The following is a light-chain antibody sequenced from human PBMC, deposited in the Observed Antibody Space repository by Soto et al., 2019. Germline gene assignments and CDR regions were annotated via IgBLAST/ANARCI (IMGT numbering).Light chain of an antibody. CDR1: SRDVGGYKY. J-gene: IGLJ1*01. CDR2: EVS. Sequence: QSALTQPASVSGSPGQSITISCTGTSRDVGGYKYVSWYQQHPDRAPKVMIYEVSNRPSGVSNRFSGSKSGNTASLTISGLQAEDEADYYCSSFTSSSTLVVFGAGTKVTVL. V-gene: IGLV2-14*01. CDR3: SSFTSSSTLVV.